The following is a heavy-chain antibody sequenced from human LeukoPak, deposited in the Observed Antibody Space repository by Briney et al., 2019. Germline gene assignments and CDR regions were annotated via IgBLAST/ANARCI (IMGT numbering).Heavy chain of an antibody. D-gene: IGHD2-15*01. CDR2: INHSGST. Sequence: PSETLSLTCAVYGGSFSGYYWSWIRQPPGKGLEWIGEINHSGSTNYNPSLKSRVTISVDTSKNQFSLKLSSVTAADTAVYYCAGQLGYCSGGSCHYFDYWGQGTLVTVSS. CDR3: AGQLGYCSGGSCHYFDY. V-gene: IGHV4-34*01. J-gene: IGHJ4*02. CDR1: GGSFSGYY.